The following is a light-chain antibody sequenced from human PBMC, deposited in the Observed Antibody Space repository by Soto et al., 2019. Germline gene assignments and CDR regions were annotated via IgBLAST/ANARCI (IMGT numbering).Light chain of an antibody. J-gene: IGLJ3*02. V-gene: IGLV2-8*01. CDR2: EVT. CDR3: SSYAGSSNLGV. CDR1: SSDVGAYDY. Sequence: QSALTQPPSASGSPGQSVTISCTGTSSDVGAYDYVSWYQQHPGKAPKLMIYEVTKRPSGVPNRFSGSKSGNTASLTVSGHKAEDEADYYCSSYAGSSNLGVFGGGTKLTVL.